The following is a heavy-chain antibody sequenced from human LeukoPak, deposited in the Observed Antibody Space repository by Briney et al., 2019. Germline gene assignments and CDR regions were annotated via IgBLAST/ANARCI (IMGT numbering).Heavy chain of an antibody. V-gene: IGHV4-39*07. CDR1: GGSVSSSSFY. D-gene: IGHD2-2*01. Sequence: SETLSLTCTLSGGSVSSSSFYWGWIRQPPGKGLECIGTIYYSGITYYSSSLKSRVTISVDTSKNQFSLKLSSVTAADTAVYSCARSGPAAGRPDAFDIWGQGTLVTVSS. CDR3: ARSGPAAGRPDAFDI. J-gene: IGHJ3*02. CDR2: IYYSGIT.